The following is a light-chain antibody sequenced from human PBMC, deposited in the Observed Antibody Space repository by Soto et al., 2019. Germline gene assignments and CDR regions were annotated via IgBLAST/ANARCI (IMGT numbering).Light chain of an antibody. Sequence: DIQVTQYPSSPSASMRDRVTLTWRATQSISKYLNWYQQKPGKAPNLLIYSTSTLQSGAPSRFSGSGSGTDFTLTINSLQPEDFATYYCQQAYDIPRTFGQGTKVNIK. CDR2: STS. CDR3: QQAYDIPRT. V-gene: IGKV1-39*01. J-gene: IGKJ1*01. CDR1: QSISKY.